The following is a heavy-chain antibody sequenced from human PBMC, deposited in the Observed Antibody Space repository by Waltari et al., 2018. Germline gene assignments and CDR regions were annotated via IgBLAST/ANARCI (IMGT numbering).Heavy chain of an antibody. J-gene: IGHJ3*02. CDR1: GGTFSSYA. Sequence: QVQLVQSGAEVKKPGSSVKVSCKASGGTFSSYAISWVRQAPGQGLEWMGGIIPSFGTANYAQKFQGRVTITADESTSTAYMELSSLRSEDTAVYYCAREGYCSSTSCYSKNDAFDIWGQGTMVTVSS. CDR2: IIPSFGTA. CDR3: AREGYCSSTSCYSKNDAFDI. V-gene: IGHV1-69*12. D-gene: IGHD2-2*01.